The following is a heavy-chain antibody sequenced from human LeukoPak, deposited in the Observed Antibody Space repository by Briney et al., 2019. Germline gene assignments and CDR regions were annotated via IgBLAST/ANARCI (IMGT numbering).Heavy chain of an antibody. CDR1: GGSISSYY. J-gene: IGHJ3*02. CDR3: ARDDGSGSYYNFLGAFDI. V-gene: IGHV4-59*01. Sequence: SETLSLTCTVSGGSISSYYWSWIRQPPGKGLEWIGYIYYSGSTNYNPSLKSRVTISVDTSKNQFSLKLSSVTAADTAVYYCARDDGSGSYYNFLGAFDIWGQGTMVTVSS. D-gene: IGHD3-10*01. CDR2: IYYSGST.